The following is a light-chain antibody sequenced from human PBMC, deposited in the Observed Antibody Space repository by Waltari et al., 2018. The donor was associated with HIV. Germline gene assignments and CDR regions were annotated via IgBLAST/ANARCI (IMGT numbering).Light chain of an antibody. CDR1: QSISSW. Sequence: DIQMTQSPSTLSASVGDRVTITCRASQSISSWLAWYQQKPGKAPKLLIYKASSLKSGVPSRFSGSGSGTEVTLTISSLQPDDFATYYCQQYNIYSVTFGQGNKVEIK. CDR2: KAS. CDR3: QQYNIYSVT. V-gene: IGKV1-5*03. J-gene: IGKJ1*01.